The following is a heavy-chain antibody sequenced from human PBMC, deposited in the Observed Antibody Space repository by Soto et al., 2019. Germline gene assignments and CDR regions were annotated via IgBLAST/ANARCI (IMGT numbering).Heavy chain of an antibody. J-gene: IGHJ6*03. CDR3: ARGPPGCSSTSCLHNYYYYCMDV. CDR1: GYTFTGYY. V-gene: IGHV1-2*04. Sequence: GASVKVSCKASGYTFTGYYMHWVRQAPGQGLEWMGWINPNSGGTNYAQKFQGWVTMTRDTSISTAYMELSRLRSDDTAVYYCARGPPGCSSTSCLHNYYYYCMDVWGKGTTVTVSS. D-gene: IGHD2-2*01. CDR2: INPNSGGT.